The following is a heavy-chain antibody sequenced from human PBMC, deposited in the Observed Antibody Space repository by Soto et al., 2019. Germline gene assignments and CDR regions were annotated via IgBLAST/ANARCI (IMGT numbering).Heavy chain of an antibody. Sequence: EVQLVESGGGLVQPGRSLRLSCAASGFTFDDYAMHWVRQAPGKGLEWVSGISWNSGSIGYADSVKGRFTISRDNAKNSLYLQMNSLRAEDTALYYCAKAFSGSGYDTYFDYWGQGNLVTVSS. CDR3: AKAFSGSGYDTYFDY. CDR1: GFTFDDYA. CDR2: ISWNSGSI. D-gene: IGHD5-12*01. V-gene: IGHV3-9*01. J-gene: IGHJ4*02.